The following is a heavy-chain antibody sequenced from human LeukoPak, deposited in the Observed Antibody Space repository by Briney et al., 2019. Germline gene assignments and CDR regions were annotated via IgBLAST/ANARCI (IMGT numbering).Heavy chain of an antibody. V-gene: IGHV3-48*04. CDR3: ARDHRYAFDN. J-gene: IGHJ4*02. CDR2: VGISSGNT. CDR1: GFTFRDYS. D-gene: IGHD5-12*01. Sequence: GGSLRLSCAASGFTFRDYSMNWVRQAPGEGLEWISYVGISSGNTKYADSVKGRFTISGDSAKNSVFLQMNSLRVEDTAVYYCARDHRYAFDNWGQGTLVTVSS.